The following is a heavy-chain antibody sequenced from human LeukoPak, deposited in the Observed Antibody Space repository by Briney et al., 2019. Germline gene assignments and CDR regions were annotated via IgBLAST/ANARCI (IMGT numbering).Heavy chain of an antibody. CDR2: IKQDGSEK. CDR1: GFTFTTFW. CDR3: ARDRRYGSGSFDY. D-gene: IGHD3-10*01. Sequence: GGSLRLSCAASGFTFTTFWMDWVRQPPGKGLEWVANIKQDGSEKYYVDSVKGRFTISRDNAKNSLYLQMNSLRAEDTAVYYCARDRRYGSGSFDYWGQGTLVTVSS. J-gene: IGHJ4*02. V-gene: IGHV3-7*01.